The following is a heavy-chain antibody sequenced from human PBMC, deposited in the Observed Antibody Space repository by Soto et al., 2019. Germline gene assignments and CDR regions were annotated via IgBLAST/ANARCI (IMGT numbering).Heavy chain of an antibody. CDR3: ARSSYYYGMDV. CDR1: GFTFSSYW. V-gene: IGHV3-7*01. CDR2: IKQDGSEK. D-gene: IGHD2-2*01. Sequence: GGALRLSSAASGFTFSSYWMSWVRQAPGKGLEWVANIKQDGSEKYYVDSVKGRFTISRDNAKNSLYLQINSLRAEDTAVYYCARSSYYYGMDVWGQGTTVTVSS. J-gene: IGHJ6*02.